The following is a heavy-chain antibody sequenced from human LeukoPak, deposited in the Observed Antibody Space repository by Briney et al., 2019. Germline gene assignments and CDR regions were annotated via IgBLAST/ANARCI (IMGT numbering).Heavy chain of an antibody. V-gene: IGHV1-46*01. Sequence: ASVKVSCKASGYTFTSYYMHWVRQAPGQGLEWMGIINPSGGSTSYAQKFQGRVTMTRDMSTSTVYMELSSLRSEDTAVYYCASNRRYSYGIGVLDYWGQGTLVTVSS. CDR1: GYTFTSYY. J-gene: IGHJ4*02. CDR2: INPSGGST. CDR3: ASNRRYSYGIGVLDY. D-gene: IGHD5-18*01.